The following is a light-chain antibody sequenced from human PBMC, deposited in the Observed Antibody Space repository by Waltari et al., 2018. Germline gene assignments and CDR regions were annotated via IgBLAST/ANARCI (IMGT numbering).Light chain of an antibody. CDR2: TPV. J-gene: IGLJ3*02. Sequence: QQRPVESPNLHIHTPVQRPSGVPDRFSGSKSGTSASLAISGLQSEDEADYFCASGDGRLNGVVFGGGTKLTVL. CDR3: ASGDGRLNGVV. V-gene: IGLV1-44*01.